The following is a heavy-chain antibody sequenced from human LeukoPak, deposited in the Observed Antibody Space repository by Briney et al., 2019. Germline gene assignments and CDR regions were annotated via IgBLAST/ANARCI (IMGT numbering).Heavy chain of an antibody. D-gene: IGHD3-10*01. CDR2: ISAYSGNT. CDR3: ARDPSWFGELLWWFDP. J-gene: IGHJ5*02. CDR1: GYTFTSYG. Sequence: ASVKVSCKASGYTFTSYGISWVRQAPGQGLECMGWISAYSGNTNYAQKLQGRVTMTTDTSTSTAYMELRSLRSDDTAVYYCARDPSWFGELLWWFDPWGQGTLVTVSS. V-gene: IGHV1-18*01.